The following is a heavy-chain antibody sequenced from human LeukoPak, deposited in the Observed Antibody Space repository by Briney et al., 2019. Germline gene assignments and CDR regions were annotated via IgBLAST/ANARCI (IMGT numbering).Heavy chain of an antibody. J-gene: IGHJ5*02. V-gene: IGHV3-21*01. CDR3: ARPTYNSGSYWPDH. Sequence: GGSLRLSCAASGFTFSSYTMQWVRQAPGKGLEWVSSISSSSIYIYYADSVKGRFTISRDNAKNSLYLQMNNLRVEDTAVYYCARPTYNSGSYWPDHWGQGTLVTVSS. D-gene: IGHD3-10*01. CDR2: ISSSSIYI. CDR1: GFTFSSYT.